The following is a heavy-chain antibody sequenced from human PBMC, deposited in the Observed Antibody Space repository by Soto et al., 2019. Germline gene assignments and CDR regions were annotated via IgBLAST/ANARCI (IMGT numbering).Heavy chain of an antibody. J-gene: IGHJ6*03. Sequence: GGSLRLSCAASGFTFSSYSMNWVRQAPGKGLEWVSYISSSSTIYYADSVKGRFTISRDNAKNSLYLQMNSLRAEDTAVYYCARGGPYGDHAPLFYYYYYYMDVWGKGTTVTVSS. D-gene: IGHD4-17*01. CDR1: GFTFSSYS. CDR2: ISSSSTI. CDR3: ARGGPYGDHAPLFYYYYYYMDV. V-gene: IGHV3-48*01.